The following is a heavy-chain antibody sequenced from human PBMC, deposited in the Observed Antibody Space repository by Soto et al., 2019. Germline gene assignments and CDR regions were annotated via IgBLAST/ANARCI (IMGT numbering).Heavy chain of an antibody. J-gene: IGHJ4*02. Sequence: QVQLVQSGAEVKKPVASVKVSCKASGYTFTSYYMHWVRQAPGQGLEWMGIINPSGGSTSYAQKCQGRVTITRDTSTSTVYMELSSLRSEDTAVYYCALNSPGSFGYWGQGTLVTVSS. CDR2: INPSGGST. CDR3: ALNSPGSFGY. D-gene: IGHD1-1*01. V-gene: IGHV1-46*01. CDR1: GYTFTSYY.